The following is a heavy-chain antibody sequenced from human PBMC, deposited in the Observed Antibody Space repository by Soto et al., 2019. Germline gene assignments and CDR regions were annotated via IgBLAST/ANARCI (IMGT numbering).Heavy chain of an antibody. CDR3: ASTLNWYFDL. CDR1: GFTFSSYG. CDR2: ISYDGSNK. Sequence: QVQLVESGGGVVQPGRSLRLSCAASGFTFSSYGMHWVRQASGKGLEWVAVISYDGSNKYYADSVKGRFTISRDNSKNTLYLQMNSLRAEDTAVYYCASTLNWYFDLWGRGTLVTVSS. V-gene: IGHV3-30*03. D-gene: IGHD3-16*01. J-gene: IGHJ2*01.